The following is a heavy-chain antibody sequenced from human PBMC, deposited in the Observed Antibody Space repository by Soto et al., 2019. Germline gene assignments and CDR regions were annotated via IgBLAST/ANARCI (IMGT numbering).Heavy chain of an antibody. D-gene: IGHD1-26*01. CDR3: ARDGGTVGAEGAFDI. CDR1: GGSISSSSYY. J-gene: IGHJ3*02. Sequence: SETLSLTCTVSGGSISSSSYYWGWIRQPPGKGLEWIGYVHSSGSSNNNPSLKSRVTISVDTSTNQLSLKLRYVTGADTAVYYCARDGGTVGAEGAFDIWGQGTMVTVSS. CDR2: VHSSGSS. V-gene: IGHV4-61*01.